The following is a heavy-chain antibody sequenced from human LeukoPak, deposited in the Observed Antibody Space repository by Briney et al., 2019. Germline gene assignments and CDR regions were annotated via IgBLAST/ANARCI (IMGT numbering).Heavy chain of an antibody. J-gene: IGHJ4*02. V-gene: IGHV3-49*04. D-gene: IGHD3-3*01. CDR2: IRSKAYGGTT. Sequence: GGSLRLSCAASGFTFSSYSMSWVRQAPGKGLEWVGFIRSKAYGGTTEYAASVKGRFTISRDDSKSIAYLQMNSLKTEDTAVYYCTRDWGYDFWSGYLIDYWGQGTLVTVSS. CDR3: TRDWGYDFWSGYLIDY. CDR1: GFTFSSYS.